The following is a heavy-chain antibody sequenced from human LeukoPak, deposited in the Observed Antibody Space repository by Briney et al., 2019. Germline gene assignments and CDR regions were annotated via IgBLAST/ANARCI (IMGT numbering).Heavy chain of an antibody. CDR2: ISSSSSYI. D-gene: IGHD4-17*01. J-gene: IGHJ4*02. CDR3: ARLFPTASYYFDY. V-gene: IGHV3-21*01. Sequence: GGPLRLSCAASGFTFSSYSMNWVRQAPGKGLEWVSSISSSSSYIYYADSVKGRFTISRDNAKNSLYLQMNSLRAEDTAVYYCARLFPTASYYFDYWGQGTLVTVSS. CDR1: GFTFSSYS.